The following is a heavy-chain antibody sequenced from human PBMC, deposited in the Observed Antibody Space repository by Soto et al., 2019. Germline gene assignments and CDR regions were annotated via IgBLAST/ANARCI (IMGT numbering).Heavy chain of an antibody. CDR3: VKDSGYHGNWLDP. CDR1: GFTFDDYA. V-gene: IGHV3-9*01. J-gene: IGHJ5*02. Sequence: EVQLVESGGGFIQPGGSLRLSCAASGFTFDDYAMHWVRQAPGKGLEWVSGVSWHGDSLGYADSVKGRFIISRDNAKNSLYLQMNSLRIEDTALYYCVKDSGYHGNWLDPWGQGTLVTVSS. CDR2: VSWHGDSL. D-gene: IGHD2-2*01.